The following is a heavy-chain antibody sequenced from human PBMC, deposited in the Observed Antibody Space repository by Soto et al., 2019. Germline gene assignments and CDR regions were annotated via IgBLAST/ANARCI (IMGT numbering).Heavy chain of an antibody. D-gene: IGHD6-19*01. CDR2: ISSSSSYI. Sequence: EVQLVEAGGGLVKPGGSLRLSCAASGFTFSSYSMNWVRQAPGKGLEWVSSISSSSSYIYYADSVKGRFTISRDNAKTSLYLQMNSLRAEDTAVYYCAREGRGWYYFDYWGQGTLVTVSS. CDR1: GFTFSSYS. V-gene: IGHV3-21*01. J-gene: IGHJ4*02. CDR3: AREGRGWYYFDY.